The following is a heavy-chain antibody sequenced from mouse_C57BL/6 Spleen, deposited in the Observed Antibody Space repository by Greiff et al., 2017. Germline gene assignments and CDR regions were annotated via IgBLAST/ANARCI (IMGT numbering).Heavy chain of an antibody. Sequence: QVQLKQSGPELVKPGASVKISCKASGYAFSSSWMNWVKQRPGKGLEWIGRIYPGDGDTNYNGKFKGKATLTADKSSSTAYMQRSSLTSEDSAVYFCARRYSNSYFDYWGQGTTLTVSS. CDR1: GYAFSSSW. V-gene: IGHV1-82*01. CDR3: ARRYSNSYFDY. D-gene: IGHD2-5*01. CDR2: IYPGDGDT. J-gene: IGHJ2*01.